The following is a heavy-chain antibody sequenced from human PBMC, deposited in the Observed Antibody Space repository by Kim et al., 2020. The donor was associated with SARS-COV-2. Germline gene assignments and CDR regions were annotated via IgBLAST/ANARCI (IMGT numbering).Heavy chain of an antibody. Sequence: GGSLRLSCAASGFTVSSSYMSWVRQAPGKGLEWVSVIYSGGSTYYADSVKGRFTISRDNSKNTLYLQMNSLRAEDTAVYYCARGSSSGYFDYWGQGTLVTVSS. D-gene: IGHD3-22*01. CDR2: IYSGGST. J-gene: IGHJ4*02. V-gene: IGHV3-53*01. CDR1: GFTVSSSY. CDR3: ARGSSSGYFDY.